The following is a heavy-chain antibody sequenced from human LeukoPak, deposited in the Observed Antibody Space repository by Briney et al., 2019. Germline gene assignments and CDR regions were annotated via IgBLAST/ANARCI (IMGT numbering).Heavy chain of an antibody. D-gene: IGHD3-9*01. Sequence: GGSLRLSCAASGFTFSSYAMSWVRQAPGKGLEWVSAISGSGGSTYYADSVKGRFTISRDNSKNTLYLQMNSLRAEDTAVYYCARWGLGDWFPNAFDIWGQGTMVTVSS. V-gene: IGHV3-23*01. CDR3: ARWGLGDWFPNAFDI. J-gene: IGHJ3*02. CDR2: ISGSGGST. CDR1: GFTFSSYA.